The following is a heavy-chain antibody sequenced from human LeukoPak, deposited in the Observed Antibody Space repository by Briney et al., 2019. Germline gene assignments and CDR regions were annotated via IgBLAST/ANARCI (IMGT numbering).Heavy chain of an antibody. CDR3: AKTTVTPYYYYGMDV. V-gene: IGHV1-2*02. J-gene: IGHJ6*02. CDR1: GYTFTGYY. D-gene: IGHD4-11*01. CDR2: INPNSGGT. Sequence: ASVKVSCKASGYTFTGYYMHWVRQAPGQGLEWMGWINPNSGGTNYAQKFQGRVTMTRDTSISTAYMELSRLRSEDTAVYYCAKTTVTPYYYYGMDVWGQGTTVTVSS.